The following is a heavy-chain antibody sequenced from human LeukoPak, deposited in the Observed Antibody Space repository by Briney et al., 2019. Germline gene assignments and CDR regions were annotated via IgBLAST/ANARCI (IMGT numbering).Heavy chain of an antibody. CDR1: GGTFSSYA. D-gene: IGHD3-22*01. Sequence: GASVKVSCKASGGTFSSYAISWVRQAPGQGLEWMGGIIPIFGTANYAQKFQGRVTITADKSTSTAHMELSSLRSEDTAVYYCASNYDSSGYYYGGYWGQGTLVTVSS. CDR3: ASNYDSSGYYYGGY. V-gene: IGHV1-69*06. CDR2: IIPIFGTA. J-gene: IGHJ4*02.